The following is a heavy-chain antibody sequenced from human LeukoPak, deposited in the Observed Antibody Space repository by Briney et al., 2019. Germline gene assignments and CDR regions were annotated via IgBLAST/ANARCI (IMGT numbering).Heavy chain of an antibody. J-gene: IGHJ4*02. CDR2: ISNTSDYI. CDR3: ARGGIYSQGFDY. V-gene: IGHV3-21*01. CDR1: GFTFSSYS. D-gene: IGHD6-13*01. Sequence: GGSLRLSCAASGFTFSSYSMNWVRQAPGKGLEWFSSISNTSDYIYYADSLKGRLTISRDNAKNSLYLQMNSLRAEDTAVYYCARGGIYSQGFDYWGQGTLVTVSS.